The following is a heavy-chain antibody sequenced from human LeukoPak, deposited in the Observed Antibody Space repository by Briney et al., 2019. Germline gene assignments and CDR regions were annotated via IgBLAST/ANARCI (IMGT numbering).Heavy chain of an antibody. CDR1: GYSFPRYG. CDR3: ARENGDYPSDYNWFDP. CDR2: VSSYNGKT. J-gene: IGHJ5*02. D-gene: IGHD4-17*01. Sequence: GASVKVSCKASGYSFPRYGITWVRQAPGQGLEWMGWVSSYNGKTNYAQKFQGRVTMTTETSTTTAYLELRSLRSDDTAVYYCARENGDYPSDYNWFDPWGQGTLVTVSS. V-gene: IGHV1-18*01.